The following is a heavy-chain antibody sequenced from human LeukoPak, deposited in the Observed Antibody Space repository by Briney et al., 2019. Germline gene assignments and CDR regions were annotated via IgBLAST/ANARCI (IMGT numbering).Heavy chain of an antibody. J-gene: IGHJ5*02. V-gene: IGHV4-59*08. CDR2: IYYSGST. CDR3: ARQLTEYYYDSSGYARTNWFDP. Sequence: SETLSLTCTVSGGSISSYYWSWIRQPPGKGLEWIGYIYYSGSTNYNPPLKSRVTISVDTSKNQFSLKLSSVTAADTAVYYCARQLTEYYYDSSGYARTNWFDPWGQGTLVTVSS. CDR1: GGSISSYY. D-gene: IGHD3-22*01.